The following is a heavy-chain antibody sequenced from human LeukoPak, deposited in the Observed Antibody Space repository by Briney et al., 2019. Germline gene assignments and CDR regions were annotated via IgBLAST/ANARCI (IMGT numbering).Heavy chain of an antibody. CDR3: ARDPVAAAGTAFDY. J-gene: IGHJ4*02. V-gene: IGHV4/OR15-8*02. Sequence: SETLSLTCVVPDGSITSSHWWSWVRQPPGKGLEWIAEIYYNGNINYNPSLRSRVTMSLDKSKSQFSLTLTSVTAADTAVYYCARDPVAAAGTAFDYWGQGILVTVSS. CDR2: IYYNGNI. CDR1: DGSITSSHW. D-gene: IGHD1-14*01.